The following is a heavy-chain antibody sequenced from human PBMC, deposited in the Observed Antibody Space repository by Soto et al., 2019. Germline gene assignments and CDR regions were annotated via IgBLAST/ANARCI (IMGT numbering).Heavy chain of an antibody. D-gene: IGHD1-7*01. CDR1: GYTFTSYG. Sequence: ASVKVSCKASGYTFTSYGISWVRQAPGQGLEWMGWISAYNGNTNYAQKLQGRVTMTTDTSTSTAYMELRSLRSDDTAVYYCARDRTGTTFSHRFDYWGQGTLVTVSS. CDR3: ARDRTGTTFSHRFDY. V-gene: IGHV1-18*01. CDR2: ISAYNGNT. J-gene: IGHJ4*02.